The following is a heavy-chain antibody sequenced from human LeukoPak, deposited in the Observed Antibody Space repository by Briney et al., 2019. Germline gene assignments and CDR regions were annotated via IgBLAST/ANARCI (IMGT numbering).Heavy chain of an antibody. CDR2: IFPGESDI. CDR3: ARSSVTTTGGAFDY. D-gene: IGHD4-17*01. CDR1: GYSFSTHW. V-gene: IGHV5-51*01. J-gene: IGHJ4*02. Sequence: GESLKISCKASGYSFSTHWSGGVRQMPGKGLEWMGLIFPGESDIRYSPAFQGQLTFSADTSINTAFLQWSSLMPSDTAIYYCARSSVTTTGGAFDYWGQGTLVTVSS.